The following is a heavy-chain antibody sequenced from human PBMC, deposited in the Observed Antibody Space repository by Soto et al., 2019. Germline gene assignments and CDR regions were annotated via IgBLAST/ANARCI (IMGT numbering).Heavy chain of an antibody. Sequence: LSLTCAVSGGSISSGGYSWSWIRQPPGKGLEWIGYIYHSGSTYYNPSLKSRVTISVDRSKNQFSLKLSSVTAADTAVYYCARGSDSGLDYWGQGTLVTVSS. J-gene: IGHJ4*02. CDR1: GGSISSGGYS. CDR2: IYHSGST. V-gene: IGHV4-30-2*01. CDR3: ARGSDSGLDY. D-gene: IGHD5-12*01.